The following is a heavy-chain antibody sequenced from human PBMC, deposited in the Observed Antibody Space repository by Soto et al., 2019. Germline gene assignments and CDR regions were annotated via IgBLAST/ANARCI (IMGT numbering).Heavy chain of an antibody. CDR1: GFTFSSYS. V-gene: IGHV3-48*02. CDR2: ISSSSSTI. CDR3: AREXMITFGGVIGNSDAFDI. J-gene: IGHJ3*02. Sequence: GGSLRLSCAASGFTFSSYSMNWVRQAPGKGLEWVSYISSSSSTIYYADSVKGRFTISRDNAKNSLYLQMNSLRDEDTAVYYCAREXMITFGGVIGNSDAFDIWGQGTMVTVSS. D-gene: IGHD3-16*02.